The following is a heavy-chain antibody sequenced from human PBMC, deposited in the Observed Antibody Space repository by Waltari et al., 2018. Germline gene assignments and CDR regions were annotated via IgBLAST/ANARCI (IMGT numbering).Heavy chain of an antibody. CDR3: APSTLMVIPTPLDY. CDR2: MTPNSGNT. CDR1: GYTFTSYD. J-gene: IGHJ4*02. V-gene: IGHV1-8*01. Sequence: QVQLVQSGAEVKKPGASVTVSCKASGYTFTSYDINWVRQATGQGLEWMGWMTPNSGNTGYAQKFQGRVTMTRNTSISTAYMELSSLRSEDTAVYYCAPSTLMVIPTPLDYWGQGTLVTVSS. D-gene: IGHD2-8*01.